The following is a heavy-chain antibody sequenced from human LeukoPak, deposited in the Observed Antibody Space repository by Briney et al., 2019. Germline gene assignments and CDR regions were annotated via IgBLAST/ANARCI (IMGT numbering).Heavy chain of an antibody. CDR2: INPSGGSR. V-gene: IGHV1-46*03. D-gene: IGHD3-22*01. Sequence: ASVKVSCKASGYTFSNYYIHWVRQAPGQGLEWMGIINPSGGSRSYAQKFQGRVTMTRDMSTSTVYMELSSLRSEDTAVYYCASSGYNREIDYWGQGTLVTVSS. CDR1: GYTFSNYY. CDR3: ASSGYNREIDY. J-gene: IGHJ4*02.